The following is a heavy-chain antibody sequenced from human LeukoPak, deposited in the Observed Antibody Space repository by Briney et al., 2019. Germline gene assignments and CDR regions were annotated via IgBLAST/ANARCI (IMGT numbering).Heavy chain of an antibody. CDR1: GGSISGYY. CDR3: ASWGANYDSSGFFDY. D-gene: IGHD3-22*01. V-gene: IGHV4-59*01. Sequence: SETLSLTCTVAGGSISGYYWSWIRQPPGKGLAWVGYIYYSGSTNYNPSLKSRVTISVDTSKNQFSLKLSSVTAADTAVYYCASWGANYDSSGFFDYWGQGTLVTVSS. J-gene: IGHJ4*02. CDR2: IYYSGST.